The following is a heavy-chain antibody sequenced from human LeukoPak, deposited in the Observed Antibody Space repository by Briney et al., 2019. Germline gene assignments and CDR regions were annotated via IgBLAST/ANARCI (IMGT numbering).Heavy chain of an antibody. V-gene: IGHV4-61*02. D-gene: IGHD1-26*01. CDR3: ARMVGATTAFDY. CDR2: IYTSGST. Sequence: PSETLSLTCTVSGGSISSGSYYWSWIRQPAWKGLEWIGRIYTSGSTNYNPSLKSRVTISVDTSKNQFSLKLSSVTAADTAVYYCARMVGATTAFDYWGQGTLVTVSS. CDR1: GGSISSGSYY. J-gene: IGHJ4*02.